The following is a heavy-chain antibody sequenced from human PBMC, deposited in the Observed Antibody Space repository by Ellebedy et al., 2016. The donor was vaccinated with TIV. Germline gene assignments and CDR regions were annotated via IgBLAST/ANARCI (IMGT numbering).Heavy chain of an antibody. V-gene: IGHV3-7*01. Sequence: GESLKISCAASGFTLSSYWMNWVRQAPGKGLEWVANMKHDGSEKYYVDSVKGRFTISRDNAKNSLYLQMNSLRAEDTAVFYCARELAAAGFDDYWGQGTLVTVSS. D-gene: IGHD6-13*01. CDR3: ARELAAAGFDDY. J-gene: IGHJ4*02. CDR2: MKHDGSEK. CDR1: GFTLSSYW.